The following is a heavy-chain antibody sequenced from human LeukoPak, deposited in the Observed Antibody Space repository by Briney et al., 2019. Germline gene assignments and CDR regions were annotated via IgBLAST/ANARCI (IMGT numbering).Heavy chain of an antibody. CDR3: ARAMIVVATYYFDY. Sequence: PGGSLRLSCAPSGLTLSSDWMSCVPHAPGKGLEWGANIKEDGSETYYVDSVRGRFTISRDNAKNSLYLQMNSLRAEDTAVYYCARAMIVVATYYFDYWGQGTLVTVSS. CDR2: IKEDGSET. CDR1: GLTLSSDW. D-gene: IGHD3-22*01. V-gene: IGHV3-7*01. J-gene: IGHJ4*02.